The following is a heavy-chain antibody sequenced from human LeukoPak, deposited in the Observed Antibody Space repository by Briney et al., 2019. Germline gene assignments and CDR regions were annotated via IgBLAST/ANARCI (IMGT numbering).Heavy chain of an antibody. J-gene: IGHJ4*02. CDR2: IYTSGST. CDR1: GGSISSYY. CDR3: ARRHLHRSGDYFDY. Sequence: SETLSLTCTVSGGSISSYYWSWIRQPPGKGLEWIGYIYTSGSTNYNPSLKSRVTISVDTSKNQFSLKLSSVTAADTAVYYCARRHLHRSGDYFDYWGQGTLVTVSS. D-gene: IGHD7-27*01. V-gene: IGHV4-4*09.